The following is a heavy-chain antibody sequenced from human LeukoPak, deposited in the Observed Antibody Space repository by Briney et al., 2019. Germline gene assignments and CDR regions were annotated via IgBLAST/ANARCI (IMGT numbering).Heavy chain of an antibody. V-gene: IGHV3-30*04. CDR2: ISYGGSNK. Sequence: GGSLRLSCAASGFTFSSYAMHWVRQAPGKGLEWVAVISYGGSNKYYADSVKGRFTISRDNSKNTLYLQMNSLRAEDTAVYYCARVLWFGELYPLGYWGQGTLVTVSS. J-gene: IGHJ4*02. CDR1: GFTFSSYA. CDR3: ARVLWFGELYPLGY. D-gene: IGHD3-10*01.